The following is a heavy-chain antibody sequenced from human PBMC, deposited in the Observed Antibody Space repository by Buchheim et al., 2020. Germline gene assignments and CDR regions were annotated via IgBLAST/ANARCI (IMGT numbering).Heavy chain of an antibody. CDR3: AKDPYYYDTYYFDS. CDR2: ISHSATST. V-gene: IGHV3-23*04. CDR1: GFTFGSYA. D-gene: IGHD3-22*01. Sequence: EVQLVESGGGLVQPGGSLRLPCAASGFTFGSYAMSWVRQAPGKGLEWVSTISHSATSTYYADSVKGRFTVSRGNSKNTLYLQMNSLRAEDTAVYYCAKDPYYYDTYYFDSWGQGTL. J-gene: IGHJ4*02.